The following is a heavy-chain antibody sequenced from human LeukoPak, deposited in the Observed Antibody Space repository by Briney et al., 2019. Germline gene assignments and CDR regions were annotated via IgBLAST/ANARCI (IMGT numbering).Heavy chain of an antibody. V-gene: IGHV3-48*03. CDR3: ATALRYCVYYSCVTYCLEY. D-gene: IGHD2-2*01. CDR2: ISGCGSSI. CDR1: GFTFSQFE. J-gene: IGHJ4*02. Sequence: GGSLRLSCVASGFTFSQFEMHLGRQAPGKGLEWVSYISGCGSSIYYADSVKGRFTISRENAKNSLYPQMNSLRGDDKAVYYCATALRYCVYYSCVTYCLEYCGQGTLVTVSS.